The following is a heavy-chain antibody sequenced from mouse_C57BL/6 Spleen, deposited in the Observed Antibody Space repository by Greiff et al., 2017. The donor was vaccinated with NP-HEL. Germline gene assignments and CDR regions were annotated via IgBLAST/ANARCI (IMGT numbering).Heavy chain of an antibody. CDR1: GYTFTSYW. Sequence: VQLKQPGTELVKPGASVKLSCKASGYTFTSYWMHWVKQRPGQGLEWIGNINPSNGGTNYNEKFKSKATLTVDKSSSTAYMQLSSLTSEDSAVYYCARGGITTVVAPYYAMDYWGQGTSVTVSS. CDR2: INPSNGGT. D-gene: IGHD1-1*01. J-gene: IGHJ4*01. CDR3: ARGGITTVVAPYYAMDY. V-gene: IGHV1-53*01.